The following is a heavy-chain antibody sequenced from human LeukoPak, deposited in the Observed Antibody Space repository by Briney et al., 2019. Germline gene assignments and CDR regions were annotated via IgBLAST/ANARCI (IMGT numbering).Heavy chain of an antibody. CDR3: AGYCSSTSCYGSDP. V-gene: IGHV4-4*07. D-gene: IGHD2-2*01. CDR2: IYTSGST. Sequence: SETLSLTCTVSGGSISSYYWSWIRQPAGKGLEWIGRIYTSGSTNYNPSLKSRVTISVDTSKNQFSLKLSSVTAADTAVYYCAGYCSSTSCYGSDPWGQGTLVTVSS. J-gene: IGHJ5*02. CDR1: GGSISSYY.